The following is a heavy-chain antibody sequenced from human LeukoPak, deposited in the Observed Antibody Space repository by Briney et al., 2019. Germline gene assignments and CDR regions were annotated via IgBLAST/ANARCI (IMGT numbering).Heavy chain of an antibody. J-gene: IGHJ6*03. V-gene: IGHV1-69*04. CDR1: GGAFSSYA. Sequence: SVKVSCKASGGAFSSYAMSWVRQAPGQGLEWMGRIIPILGIANYAQKFQGRVTITADKSTSTAYMELSSLRSEDTAVYYCARAPHNYYYYYMDVWGKGTTVTVSS. CDR3: ARAPHNYYYYYMDV. CDR2: IIPILGIA.